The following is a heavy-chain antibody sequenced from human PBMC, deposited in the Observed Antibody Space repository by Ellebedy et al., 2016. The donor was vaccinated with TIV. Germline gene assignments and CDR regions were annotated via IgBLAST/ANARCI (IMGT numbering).Heavy chain of an antibody. D-gene: IGHD5-18*01. CDR3: ARRYTAMVPPHYYYYYMDV. CDR2: IYPGDSDT. V-gene: IGHV5-51*01. CDR1: GYSFTSYW. J-gene: IGHJ6*03. Sequence: GESLKISCKGSGYSFTSYWIGWVRQMPGKGLEWMGIIYPGDSDTRYSPSFQGQVTISADKSISTAYLQWSSLKASDTAMYYCARRYTAMVPPHYYYYYMDVWGKGTTVTVSS.